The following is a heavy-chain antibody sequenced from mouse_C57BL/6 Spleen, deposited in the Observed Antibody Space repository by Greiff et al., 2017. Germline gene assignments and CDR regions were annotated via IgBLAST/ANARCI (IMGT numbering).Heavy chain of an antibody. CDR1: GYTFTSYW. J-gene: IGHJ4*01. D-gene: IGHD2-1*01. CDR2: IDPADSYT. CDR3: AFYGNYAMDY. Sequence: VQLQQPGAELVMPGASVKLSCKASGYTFTSYWMPWVKQRPGQGLEWIGEIDPADSYTNYNQKFKGKSTLTVNKSSSTAYMQLSSLTSEDSAVYYCAFYGNYAMDYWGQGTSVTVSS. V-gene: IGHV1-69*01.